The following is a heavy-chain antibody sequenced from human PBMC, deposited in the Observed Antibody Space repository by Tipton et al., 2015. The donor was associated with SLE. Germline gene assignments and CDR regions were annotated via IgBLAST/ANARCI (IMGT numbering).Heavy chain of an antibody. CDR1: GGSFSNYY. CDR3: ARYYYDSGGIFDY. CDR2: IHYSGST. J-gene: IGHJ4*02. Sequence: TLSLTCTVSGGSFSNYYWSWIRQPPAKGLEWIGYIHYSGSTNYNPSLKSRVTISVDMSKNQFSLKMRSVTAADTAVYYCARYYYDSGGIFDYWGQGTLVTVSS. D-gene: IGHD3-22*01. V-gene: IGHV4-59*01.